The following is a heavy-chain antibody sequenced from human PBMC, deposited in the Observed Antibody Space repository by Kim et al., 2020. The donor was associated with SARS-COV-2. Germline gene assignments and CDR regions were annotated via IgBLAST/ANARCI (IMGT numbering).Heavy chain of an antibody. CDR1: GFSFSSRG. V-gene: IGHV3-30*03. CDR3: ARAREKSFDY. Sequence: GSLRLSCAASGFSFSSRGIHWVRQAPGKGLEWVAVISNDETYKNYADSVKGRFTISRDNSKNTVDLQMNSLRVEDTAVYYCARAREKSFDYWGQGTLGT. J-gene: IGHJ4*02. CDR2: ISNDETYK.